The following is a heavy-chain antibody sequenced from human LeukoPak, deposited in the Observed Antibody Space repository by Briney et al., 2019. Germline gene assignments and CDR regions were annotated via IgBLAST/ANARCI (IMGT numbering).Heavy chain of an antibody. CDR3: ARDKSADY. J-gene: IGHJ4*02. Sequence: SETLSLTCTVPGGSISGYFWSWIRQPPGKGLEWIGHIYYSGSTTYNPSLKSRVTISVDTSKNRFSLKLSSVTAADTAVYYCARDKSADYWGQGTLITVSS. V-gene: IGHV4-59*01. CDR1: GGSISGYF. CDR2: IYYSGST.